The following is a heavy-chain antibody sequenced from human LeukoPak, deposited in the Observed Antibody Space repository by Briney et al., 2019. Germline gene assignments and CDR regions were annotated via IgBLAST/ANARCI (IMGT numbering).Heavy chain of an antibody. V-gene: IGHV3-23*01. CDR1: GCMFSSAV. CDR2: INSGSGGAT. CDR3: ARQQIGSTGYYAWGS. D-gene: IGHD3-9*01. J-gene: IGHJ5*02. Sequence: GGSLRLSCAASGCMFSSAVMSWGRQTPGKGLEWVSSINSGSGGATYYRGSVKGRVTISRDNSKSTLYLQINALSAEDTALYYCARQQIGSTGYYAWGSWGQGTPVTVSS.